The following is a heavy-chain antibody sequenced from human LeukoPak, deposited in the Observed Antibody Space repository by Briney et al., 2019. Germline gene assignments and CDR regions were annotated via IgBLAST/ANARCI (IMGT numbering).Heavy chain of an antibody. CDR3: AKDRRGLVGAFTTDAFDI. V-gene: IGHV3-30*18. CDR2: ISYDGSNK. J-gene: IGHJ3*02. CDR1: GFTFSSYG. Sequence: PGGSLRLSCAASGFTFSSYGMHWVRQAPGKGLEWVAVISYDGSNKYYADSVKGRFTISRDNSKNTLYLQMNSLRAEDTAVYYCAKDRRGLVGAFTTDAFDIWGQGTMVTVSS. D-gene: IGHD1-26*01.